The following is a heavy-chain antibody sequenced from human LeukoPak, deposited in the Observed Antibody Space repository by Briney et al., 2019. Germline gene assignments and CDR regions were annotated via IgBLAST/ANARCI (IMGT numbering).Heavy chain of an antibody. CDR2: ISSSGSTI. D-gene: IGHD6-13*01. V-gene: IGHV3-11*01. J-gene: IGHJ6*03. CDR1: GFTFSDYY. CDR3: ARVVGLTEYSSSWYSGYYYYMDV. Sequence: GGSLRLSCAASGFTFSDYYMSWIRQAPGKGLEWVSYISSSGSTIYYAASVKGRFTISRDNAKNSLYLQMTSLRAEDTAVYYCARVVGLTEYSSSWYSGYYYYMDVWGKGTTVTVSS.